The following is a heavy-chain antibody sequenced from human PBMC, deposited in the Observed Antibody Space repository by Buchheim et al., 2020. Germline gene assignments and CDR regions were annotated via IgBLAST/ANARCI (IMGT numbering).Heavy chain of an antibody. CDR3: ARVFVVVPAATTDYGMDV. V-gene: IGHV3-33*08. Sequence: QVQLVESGGGVVQPGRSLRLSCAASGFTFSSYGMHWVRQAPGKGLAWVAVIWYDGSNKYYADSVKGRFTISRDNSQSTLYLQMNSLRAEDTAVYYCARVFVVVPAATTDYGMDVWGQGTT. CDR2: IWYDGSNK. J-gene: IGHJ6*02. CDR1: GFTFSSYG. D-gene: IGHD2-2*01.